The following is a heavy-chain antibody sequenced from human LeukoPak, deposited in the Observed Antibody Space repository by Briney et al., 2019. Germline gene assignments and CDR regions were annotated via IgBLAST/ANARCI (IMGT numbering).Heavy chain of an antibody. J-gene: IGHJ4*02. V-gene: IGHV1-69*05. Sequence: ASVKVSCKASGGTFSSYAISWVRQAPGQGLEWMGGIIPIFGTANYAQKFQGRVTITTDGSTSTAYMELSSLRSEDTAVYYCALSGYDLSADYWGQGTLVTVSS. CDR3: ALSGYDLSADY. CDR2: IIPIFGTA. D-gene: IGHD5-12*01. CDR1: GGTFSSYA.